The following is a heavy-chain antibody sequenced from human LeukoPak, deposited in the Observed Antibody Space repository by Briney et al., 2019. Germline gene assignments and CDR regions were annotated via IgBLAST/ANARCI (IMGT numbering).Heavy chain of an antibody. J-gene: IGHJ4*02. CDR2: IYHRGST. V-gene: IGHV4-30-2*01. CDR1: GGSISSGGYS. Sequence: SETLSLTCAVSGGSISSGGYSWSWIRQPPGKGLEWIGYIYHRGSTYYNPSLKSRVTISVDRSKNQFSLKLSSVTAADTAVYYCARGVALYDFWSGYGYYFDYWGQGTLVTVSS. D-gene: IGHD3-3*01. CDR3: ARGVALYDFWSGYGYYFDY.